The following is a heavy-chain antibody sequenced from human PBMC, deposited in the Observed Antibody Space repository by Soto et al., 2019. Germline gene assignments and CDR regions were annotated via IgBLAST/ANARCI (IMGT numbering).Heavy chain of an antibody. V-gene: IGHV3-23*01. J-gene: IGHJ4*02. CDR3: AKDAAVGNPYYFDY. CDR1: GFSFSSYA. Sequence: PGGSLRLSCAASGFSFSSYAMSWVRQAPGKGLEWVSGISGTGGSTYYADSVKGRFTISRDNFKSMLYLQMNSLRAEDTAVYYCAKDAAVGNPYYFDYWGQGTLVTVSS. CDR2: ISGTGGST. D-gene: IGHD6-13*01.